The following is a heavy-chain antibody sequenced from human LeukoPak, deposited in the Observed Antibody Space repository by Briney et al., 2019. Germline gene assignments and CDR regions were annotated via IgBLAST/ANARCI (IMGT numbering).Heavy chain of an antibody. CDR2: INPNSGGT. CDR3: ARVRVMVYPYYYYGMDV. CDR1: GYTFTDYY. D-gene: IGHD2-8*01. Sequence: ASVKASCKASGYTFTDYYMHWVRQAPGQGLEWMGRINPNSGGTNYAQKFQGRVTMTRDTSISTAYMELSRLRSDDTAVYYCARVRVMVYPYYYYGMDVWGQGTTVTVSS. J-gene: IGHJ6*02. V-gene: IGHV1-2*06.